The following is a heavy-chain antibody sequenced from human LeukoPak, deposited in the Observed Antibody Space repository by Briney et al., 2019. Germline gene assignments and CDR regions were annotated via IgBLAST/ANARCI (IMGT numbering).Heavy chain of an antibody. CDR3: AKSNAWDWFDP. Sequence: SETLSLTCTVSGDSITSSNWWSWVRQPPGKGLEWIGEIYYAGNTNYNPSLKSRVTISVDKSNNQFSLNLSSVTAADTAVYYCAKSNAWDWFDPWGQGTLVTVSS. D-gene: IGHD4-11*01. J-gene: IGHJ5*02. CDR2: IYYAGNT. CDR1: GDSITSSNW. V-gene: IGHV4-4*02.